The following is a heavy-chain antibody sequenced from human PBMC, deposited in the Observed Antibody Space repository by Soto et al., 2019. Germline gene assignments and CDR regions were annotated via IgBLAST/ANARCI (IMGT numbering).Heavy chain of an antibody. J-gene: IGHJ4*02. CDR1: GFTVSSNY. CDR2: IYSGGST. V-gene: IGHV3-53*01. CDR3: ATQSTRYFDWLLLDY. D-gene: IGHD3-9*01. Sequence: ESGGGLTQPGRSLRLSCAASGFTVSSNYMTWVRQAPGKGLEWVSDIYSGGSTYYADSVKGRFTISRDNSKNTLYLQMNSLRAEDTAVYYCATQSTRYFDWLLLDYWGQGTLVTVSS.